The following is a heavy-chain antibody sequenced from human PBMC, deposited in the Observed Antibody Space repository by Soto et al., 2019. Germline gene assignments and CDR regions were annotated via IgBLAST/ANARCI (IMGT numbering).Heavy chain of an antibody. CDR2: IIPIFGTA. J-gene: IGHJ4*02. Sequence: SVKVSCKASGGTFSIYAISWVRQAPGQGLEWMGGIIPIFGTANYAQKFQGRVTITADESTSTAYMELSSLRSEDTAVYYCARGNVLRYFDWLLFFDYWGQGTLVTVSS. CDR1: GGTFSIYA. V-gene: IGHV1-69*13. CDR3: ARGNVLRYFDWLLFFDY. D-gene: IGHD3-9*01.